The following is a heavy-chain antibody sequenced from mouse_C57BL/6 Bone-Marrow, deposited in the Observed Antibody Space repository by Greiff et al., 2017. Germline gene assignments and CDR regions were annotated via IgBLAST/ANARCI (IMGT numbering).Heavy chain of an antibody. Sequence: VQLQQPGAELVRPGSSVKLSCTASGYTFTSYWMDWVKQRPGQGLEWIGNIYPSDSETHYNQKFKDKATLTVDKSSSTAYMQLSSLTSEDSAVYYCARNSYFDYWGQGTTLTVSS. J-gene: IGHJ2*01. CDR1: GYTFTSYW. CDR2: IYPSDSET. CDR3: ARNSYFDY. V-gene: IGHV1-61*01.